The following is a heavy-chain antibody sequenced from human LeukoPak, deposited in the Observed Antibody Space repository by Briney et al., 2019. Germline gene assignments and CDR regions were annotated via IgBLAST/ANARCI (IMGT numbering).Heavy chain of an antibody. CDR3: ARGGVAVVGSQAPDYYYYMDV. V-gene: IGHV4-59*01. CDR1: GVSLSPNY. J-gene: IGHJ6*03. D-gene: IGHD6-19*01. Sequence: PSETLSLTCTVSGVSLSPNYWSWIRQPPGKGLEWIGYVYYSGSTNYNPSLKSRVTISVDASKKQFSLRLKSVTAADTAVYYCARGGVAVVGSQAPDYYYYMDVWGKGTTVTVSS. CDR2: VYYSGST.